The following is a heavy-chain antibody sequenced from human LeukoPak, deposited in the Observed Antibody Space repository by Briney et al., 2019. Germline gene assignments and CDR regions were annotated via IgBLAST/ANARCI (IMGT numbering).Heavy chain of an antibody. V-gene: IGHV4-30-2*01. D-gene: IGHD5-12*01. CDR2: IRHSGST. J-gene: IGHJ4*02. Sequence: PSETLSLTCTVSGGSVTSFGYYMSWIRQPPGKGLEWIGYIRHSGSTYYNPSLESRVTIPVDTSKNQFSLKLTSVTAADTAVYYCMRGGIGYDSDYWGQGSLVTVSS. CDR1: GGSVTSFGYY. CDR3: MRGGIGYDSDY.